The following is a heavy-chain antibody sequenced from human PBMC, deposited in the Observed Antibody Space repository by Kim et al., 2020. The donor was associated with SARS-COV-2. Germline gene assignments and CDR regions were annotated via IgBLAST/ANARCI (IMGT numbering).Heavy chain of an antibody. CDR2: VHSSGTI. CDR1: GASISSTSYY. V-gene: IGHV4-39*02. CDR3: ASRPSPGRFDP. J-gene: IGHJ5*02. Sequence: SETLSLTCTVSGASISSTSYYWDWIRQPPGKGLEWIGCVHSSGTIYYNPSLRSRATISVDTSKNHVSLKLTSLTAADTAVFYCASRPSPGRFDPWGQGT.